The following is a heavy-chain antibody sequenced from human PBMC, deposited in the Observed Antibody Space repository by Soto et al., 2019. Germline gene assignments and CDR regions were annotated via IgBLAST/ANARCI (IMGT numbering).Heavy chain of an antibody. CDR3: ATEEGDSFNLNYNYMDV. J-gene: IGHJ6*03. V-gene: IGHV1-24*01. D-gene: IGHD3-16*01. Sequence: QVQLVQSGAEVKKPGASVKVSCKVSGRTLSEISIHWVRQAPGRGPEWRGGFDPEYGKTTYAQKFQGRFTMTEDTSTDPAYMELSSLRSDDTAVYYCATEEGDSFNLNYNYMDVWGKGTTVTVSS. CDR2: FDPEYGKT. CDR1: GRTLSEIS.